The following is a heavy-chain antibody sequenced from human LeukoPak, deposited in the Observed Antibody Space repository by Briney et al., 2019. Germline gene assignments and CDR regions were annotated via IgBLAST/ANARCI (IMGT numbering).Heavy chain of an antibody. CDR3: AKDRADTAIY. D-gene: IGHD5-18*01. CDR2: ISYDGSDT. J-gene: IGHJ4*02. V-gene: IGHV3-30-3*01. CDR1: GFTFSSYA. Sequence: GGSLRLSCAASGFTFSSYAFHWVRQAPGKGLEWVALISYDGSDTYYPDSVKGRFTISRDNSKNTLYLQVNSLRAEDTAVYYCAKDRADTAIYWGQGTLVTVSS.